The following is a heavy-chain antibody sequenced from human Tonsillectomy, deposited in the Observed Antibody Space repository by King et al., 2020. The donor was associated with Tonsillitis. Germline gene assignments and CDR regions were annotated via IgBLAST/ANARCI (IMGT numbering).Heavy chain of an antibody. CDR3: ARAVPGGGLDV. V-gene: IGHV3-30-3*01. Sequence: VQLVESGGGVVQPGRPLRLSCAASGFTFNNYAMDWVRQAPGKGLEWVAVTSYEGSNKYYADSVKGRFTVPRDNSKNTLYLQMDSLRVEDTAVYYCARAVPGGGLDVWGQGTTVIVSS. CDR1: GFTFNNYA. D-gene: IGHD2-2*01. J-gene: IGHJ6*02. CDR2: TSYEGSNK.